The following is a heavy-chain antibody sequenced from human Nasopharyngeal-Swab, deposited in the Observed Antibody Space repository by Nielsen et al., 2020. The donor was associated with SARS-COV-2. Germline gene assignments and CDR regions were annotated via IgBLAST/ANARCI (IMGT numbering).Heavy chain of an antibody. D-gene: IGHD3-3*01. CDR2: IYYSGST. V-gene: IGHV4-59*01. Sequence: WIRQPPGKGLEWIGYIYYSGSTNYNPSLKSRVTISVDTSKNQFSLKLSSVTAADTAVYYCASGERRLYDFWSGPPHYGMDVWGQGTTVTVSS. J-gene: IGHJ6*02. CDR3: ASGERRLYDFWSGPPHYGMDV.